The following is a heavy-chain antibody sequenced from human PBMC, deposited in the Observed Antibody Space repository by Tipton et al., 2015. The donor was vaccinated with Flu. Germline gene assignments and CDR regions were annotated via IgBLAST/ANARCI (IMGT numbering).Heavy chain of an antibody. CDR2: TYYRSKWYN. Sequence: GLVKPSQTLSLTCAISGDSVSSNSVGWSWIRQSPSRGLEWLGRTYYRSKWYNDYAVSVKSRITINPDTSKNQLSLQLNSVTPEDTAVYFCARETGHSDNYYYYGMDVWGQGTTVTVSS. D-gene: IGHD5-12*01. CDR1: GDSVSSNSVG. CDR3: ARETGHSDNYYYYGMDV. J-gene: IGHJ6*02. V-gene: IGHV6-1*01.